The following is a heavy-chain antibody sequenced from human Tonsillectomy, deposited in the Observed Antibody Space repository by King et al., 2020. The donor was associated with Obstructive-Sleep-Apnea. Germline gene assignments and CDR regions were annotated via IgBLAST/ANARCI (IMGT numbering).Heavy chain of an antibody. CDR3: ARGGTPLESQLLAAKLNFRRPLTYFDH. CDR1: GGSISRSSYY. D-gene: IGHD2-2*01. J-gene: IGHJ4*02. V-gene: IGHV4-39*07. CDR2: VYYSGIT. Sequence: QLQESGPGLVKPSATLSLTCTVSGGSISRSSYYWGWIRQPPGKGLEWIGNVYYSGITYYNPSLNSRFTISVDTSKNKFSLKLSSVTAADTALYVCARGGTPLESQLLAAKLNFRRPLTYFDHWGQGTLVTVSS.